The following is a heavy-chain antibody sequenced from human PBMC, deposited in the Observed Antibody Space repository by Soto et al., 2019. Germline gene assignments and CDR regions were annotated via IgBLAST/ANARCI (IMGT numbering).Heavy chain of an antibody. Sequence: PGESLKISCKASGYTFTSHWIGWVRQMPGKGLEWMGIIYPGDSDTRYSPSFQGQVTISADKSISTTYLQWSSLRASDTAMYYCARGSGSSNWYRNWFDPWGLGTLVTVSS. CDR1: GYTFTSHW. CDR2: IYPGDSDT. J-gene: IGHJ5*02. V-gene: IGHV5-51*01. D-gene: IGHD6-13*01. CDR3: ARGSGSSNWYRNWFDP.